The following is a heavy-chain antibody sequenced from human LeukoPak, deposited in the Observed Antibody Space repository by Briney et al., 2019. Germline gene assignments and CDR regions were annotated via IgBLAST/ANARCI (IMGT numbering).Heavy chain of an antibody. CDR3: GMSGDRVPLQDDVFDV. CDR1: GYSFTGYC. Sequence: GESLKISCKVSGYSFTGYCIGWVRQMPGKGLEWMGIIYPGDSGPTYSPSFQGQVTTSVDKSINTAYLQWSSLQASDTAMYYCGMSGDRVPLQDDVFDVWGQGTMVTVST. V-gene: IGHV5-51*01. D-gene: IGHD1-26*01. CDR2: IYPGDSGP. J-gene: IGHJ3*01.